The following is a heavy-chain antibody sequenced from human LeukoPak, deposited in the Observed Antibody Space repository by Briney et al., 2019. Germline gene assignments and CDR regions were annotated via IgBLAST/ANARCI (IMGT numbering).Heavy chain of an antibody. Sequence: GESLRLSCAASGFTFTTYWMSWIRQLPGKGLEWVANINQDGTEKYYVDSVKGRFTISRDNAKNSLYLQMNSLRAEDTAVYYCARALWFGETFPAYWGQGTLVTVSS. CDR3: ARALWFGETFPAY. D-gene: IGHD3-10*01. J-gene: IGHJ4*02. CDR2: INQDGTEK. CDR1: GFTFTTYW. V-gene: IGHV3-7*01.